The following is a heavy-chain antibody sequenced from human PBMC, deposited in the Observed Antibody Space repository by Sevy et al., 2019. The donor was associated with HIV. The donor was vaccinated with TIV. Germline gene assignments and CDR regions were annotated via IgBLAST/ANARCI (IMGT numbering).Heavy chain of an antibody. D-gene: IGHD3-3*01. J-gene: IGHJ6*02. V-gene: IGHV3-43D*04. CDR3: AKDGGDYDFWSTKGYYYGMDV. CDR1: GFTFDDYA. CDR2: ISWDGGST. Sequence: GGSLRLSCAASGFTFDDYAMHWVRQAPGKGLEWVSLISWDGGSTYYADSVKGRFTISRDNNKNSLYLQMNSLRAEDTALYYCAKDGGDYDFWSTKGYYYGMDVWGQGTTVTVSS.